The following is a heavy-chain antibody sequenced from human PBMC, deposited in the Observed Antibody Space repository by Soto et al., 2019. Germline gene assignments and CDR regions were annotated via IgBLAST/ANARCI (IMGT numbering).Heavy chain of an antibody. CDR3: ATDQPRGYDYVFSFDY. CDR1: GYTLTELS. D-gene: IGHD5-12*01. Sequence: QVQLVQSGAEVKKPGASVKGSCKVSGYTLTELSMHWVRQAPGKGLGWMGGFDPEDGETIYAQKFQGRVTMTEDTSTDTAYMELSSLRSEDTAVYYCATDQPRGYDYVFSFDYWGQGTLVTVSS. V-gene: IGHV1-24*01. J-gene: IGHJ4*02. CDR2: FDPEDGET.